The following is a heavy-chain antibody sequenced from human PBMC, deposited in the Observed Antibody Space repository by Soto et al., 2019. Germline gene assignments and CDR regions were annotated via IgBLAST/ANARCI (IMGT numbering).Heavy chain of an antibody. D-gene: IGHD3-3*01. V-gene: IGHV4-34*01. CDR1: GGSFSGYY. J-gene: IGHJ4*02. Sequence: SETLSLTCAVYGGSFSGYYWSWIRQPPGKGLEWIGEINHSGSTNYNPSLKSRVTISVDTSKNQFSLKLSSVTAADTAVYYCARAAQYFGVVIIGFTYFDYWGQGTLVTVSS. CDR2: INHSGST. CDR3: ARAAQYFGVVIIGFTYFDY.